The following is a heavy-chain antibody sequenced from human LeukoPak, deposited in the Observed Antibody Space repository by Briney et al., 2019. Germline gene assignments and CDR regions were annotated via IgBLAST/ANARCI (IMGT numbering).Heavy chain of an antibody. V-gene: IGHV4-4*02. CDR1: GGSISSSNW. Sequence: SGTLSLTCAVSGGSISSSNWWSWVRQPPGKGLEWIGEINHSGGTNYNPSLKSRVTISVDTSKNQFSLKLSSVTAADTAVYYCARGKKGIAARSRGGSFDYWGQGTLVTVSS. CDR3: ARGKKGIAARSRGGSFDY. J-gene: IGHJ4*02. D-gene: IGHD6-6*01. CDR2: INHSGGT.